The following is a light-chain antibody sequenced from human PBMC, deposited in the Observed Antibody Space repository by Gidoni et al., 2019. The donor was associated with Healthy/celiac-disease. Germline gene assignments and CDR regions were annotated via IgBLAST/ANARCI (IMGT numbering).Light chain of an antibody. CDR3: QQRSNWPPFT. CDR1: QSISSY. V-gene: IGKV3-11*01. Sequence: EIVLTQSPATLSLSPGERATLSCSASQSISSYVAWYQQKPGQAPRLLLYDAANRATGIPPRFSGSGSGTDFTLTISSLEPEDFAVYYCQQRSNWPPFTFGPGTKVDIK. J-gene: IGKJ3*01. CDR2: DAA.